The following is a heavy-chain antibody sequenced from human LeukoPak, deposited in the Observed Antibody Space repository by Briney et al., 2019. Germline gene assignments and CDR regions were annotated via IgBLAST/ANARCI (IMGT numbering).Heavy chain of an antibody. V-gene: IGHV4-34*01. D-gene: IGHD5-12*01. CDR1: GGSFSDYY. CDR2: INHSGTT. J-gene: IGHJ4*02. Sequence: SETLSLTCAVYGGSFSDYYWSWIRQPPEKGLEWIGEINHSGTTNYNPSLKSRITISVDTSNNQFSLKLSSVTAADTAVYYCVREYGGYPDYWGQGTLVTVSS. CDR3: VREYGGYPDY.